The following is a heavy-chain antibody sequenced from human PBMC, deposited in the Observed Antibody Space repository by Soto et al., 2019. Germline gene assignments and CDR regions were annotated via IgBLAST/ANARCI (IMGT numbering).Heavy chain of an antibody. D-gene: IGHD6-6*01. J-gene: IGHJ4*02. V-gene: IGHV3-23*01. CDR3: AKRPLAARHTDY. CDR2: ISGSGENT. CDR1: GFTFSNYA. Sequence: EVQLLESGGGLVQPGGSLRLSCAASGFTFSNYAMTWVRQAPGKGLEWVSTISGSGENTYYADSVRGRFTISRDNSKNTLYLQMNSLRADDTAVYYCAKRPLAARHTDYWGQGTLFTVTS.